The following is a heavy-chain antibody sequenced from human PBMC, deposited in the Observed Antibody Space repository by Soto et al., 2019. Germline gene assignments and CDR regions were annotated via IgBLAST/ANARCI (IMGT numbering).Heavy chain of an antibody. V-gene: IGHV2-70*01. J-gene: IGHJ6*02. CDR3: ARIRFGGLHYYYGMDV. CDR1: GFSLSTSGMC. CDR2: IDWDDDK. D-gene: IGHD3-10*01. Sequence: SGPTLVNPTQTLTLTCTFSGFSLSTSGMCVSWIRQPPGKALEWLALIDWDDDKYYSTSLKTRLTISKDTSKNQVVLTMTNMDPVDTATYYCARIRFGGLHYYYGMDVWGQGTTVTVSS.